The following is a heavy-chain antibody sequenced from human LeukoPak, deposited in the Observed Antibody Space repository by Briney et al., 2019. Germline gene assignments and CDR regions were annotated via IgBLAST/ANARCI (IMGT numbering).Heavy chain of an antibody. V-gene: IGHV1-2*02. D-gene: IGHD3-3*01. CDR3: APREDFWGGDFDY. Sequence: ASVKVSCKASGYTFTGYYMHWVRQAPGQGLEGMGWINPNSGGTNYAQKFQGRVTITRETSISTAYMELSRLRSADTAVYYCAPREDFWGGDFDYWGQGTLVTVSS. CDR1: GYTFTGYY. CDR2: INPNSGGT. J-gene: IGHJ4*02.